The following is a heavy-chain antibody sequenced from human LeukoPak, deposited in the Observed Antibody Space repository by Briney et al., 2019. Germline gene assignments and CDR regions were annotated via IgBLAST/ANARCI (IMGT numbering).Heavy chain of an antibody. CDR2: IYYSGST. D-gene: IGHD3-10*01. V-gene: IGHV4-31*03. Sequence: PSETLSLTCTVSGGSISSGGYYWSWIRQHPGKGLEWIGYIYYSGSTYYNPSLKSRVTISVDTSKNQFSLKLSSVTAADTAVYYCARHKPGEYYFDYWGQGTLVTVSS. CDR1: GGSISSGGYY. CDR3: ARHKPGEYYFDY. J-gene: IGHJ4*02.